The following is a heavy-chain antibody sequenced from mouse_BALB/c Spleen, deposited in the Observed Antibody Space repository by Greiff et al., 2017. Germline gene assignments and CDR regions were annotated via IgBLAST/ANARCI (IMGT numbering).Heavy chain of an antibody. CDR2: INPSSGYT. CDR1: GYTFTSYT. CDR3: ARYDPYAMDY. D-gene: IGHD2-3*01. Sequence: QVQLQQSAAELARPGASVKMSCKASGYTFTSYTMHWVKQRPGQGLEWIGYINPSSGYTEYNQKFKDKTTLTADKSSSTAYMQLSSLTSEDSAVYYCARYDPYAMDYWGQGTSVTVSS. V-gene: IGHV1-4*02. J-gene: IGHJ4*01.